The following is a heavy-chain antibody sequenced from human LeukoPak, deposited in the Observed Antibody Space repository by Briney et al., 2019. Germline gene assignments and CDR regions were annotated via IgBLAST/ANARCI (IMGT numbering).Heavy chain of an antibody. Sequence: PSETLSLTCAVYGESFSGFQWTWIRQPPGKGLEWIGEISHSGTTNYNPSLKSRVTISVDTSKNQFSLKLSSVTAADTAIYYCARLRCGDCYPNWFDPWGQGTLVTVSS. CDR2: ISHSGTT. D-gene: IGHD2-21*02. V-gene: IGHV4-34*01. J-gene: IGHJ5*02. CDR3: ARLRCGDCYPNWFDP. CDR1: GESFSGFQ.